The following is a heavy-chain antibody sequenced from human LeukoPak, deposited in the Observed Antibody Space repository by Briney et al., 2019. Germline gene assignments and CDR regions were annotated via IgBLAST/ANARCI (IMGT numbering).Heavy chain of an antibody. Sequence: SETLSLTCTVFGYSISSGYYWGWIRQPPGKGLEWIGSIYHSGNTYYDPSLKSRVTISVDTSKNQFSLKLSSVTAADTAVYYCARDSVRSHWFDPWGQGTLVTVSS. D-gene: IGHD3-10*01. J-gene: IGHJ5*02. CDR3: ARDSVRSHWFDP. CDR2: IYHSGNT. CDR1: GYSISSGYY. V-gene: IGHV4-38-2*02.